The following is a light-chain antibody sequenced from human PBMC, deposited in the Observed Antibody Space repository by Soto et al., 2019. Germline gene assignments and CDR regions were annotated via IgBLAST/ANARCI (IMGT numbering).Light chain of an antibody. Sequence: QSALTQPASVSVSPGQSITISCTGTSSDVGGYNYVSWYQHHPGKAPKLIIYDVSYRPSGVSNRFSGSKSGNTASLTISGLQAEDEADYYCTSYTSSSTLVFGGGTKVTVL. J-gene: IGLJ2*01. CDR2: DVS. CDR1: SSDVGGYNY. V-gene: IGLV2-14*03. CDR3: TSYTSSSTLV.